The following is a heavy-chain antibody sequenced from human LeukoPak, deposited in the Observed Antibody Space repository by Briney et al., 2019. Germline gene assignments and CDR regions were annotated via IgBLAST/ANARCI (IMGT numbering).Heavy chain of an antibody. CDR1: GFTFSSYS. V-gene: IGHV3-48*04. Sequence: GGSLRLSCAASGFTFSSYSMNWVRQAPGKGLEWVSYISSSSSTIYYADSVKGRFTISRDNAKNSLYLQMNSLRAEDTAVYYCAREGSSWYRSYFDYWGQGTLVTVSS. D-gene: IGHD6-13*01. CDR3: AREGSSWYRSYFDY. CDR2: ISSSSSTI. J-gene: IGHJ4*02.